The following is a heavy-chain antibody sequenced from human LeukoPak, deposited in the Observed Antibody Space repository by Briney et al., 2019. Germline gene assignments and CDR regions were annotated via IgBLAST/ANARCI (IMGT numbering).Heavy chain of an antibody. Sequence: GASVKVSCKASGYTFTSYGISWVRQAPGRGLEWMGWISAYNGNTNYAQKLQGRVTMTTDTSTSTAYMELRSLRSDDTAVYYCARDGYCSGGSCPRGYYYGMDVWGQGTTVTVSS. J-gene: IGHJ6*02. CDR1: GYTFTSYG. D-gene: IGHD2-15*01. CDR2: ISAYNGNT. V-gene: IGHV1-18*01. CDR3: ARDGYCSGGSCPRGYYYGMDV.